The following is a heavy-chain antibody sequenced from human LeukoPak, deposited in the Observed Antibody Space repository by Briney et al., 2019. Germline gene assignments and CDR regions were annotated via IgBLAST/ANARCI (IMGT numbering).Heavy chain of an antibody. D-gene: IGHD3-22*01. CDR1: GFTFSSYG. CDR2: IRYDGSNK. J-gene: IGHJ4*02. CDR3: AKGIVDRVLDPFDY. Sequence: GGSLRLSCAASGFTFSSYGMHWVRQAPGKGLEWVAFIRYDGSNKYYADSVKGRFTISRDNSKNTLYLQMNSLRAEDTAVYYCAKGIVDRVLDPFDYWGQGTLVTVSS. V-gene: IGHV3-30*02.